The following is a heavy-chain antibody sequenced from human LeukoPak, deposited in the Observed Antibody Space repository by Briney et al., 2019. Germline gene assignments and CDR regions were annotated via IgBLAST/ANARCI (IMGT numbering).Heavy chain of an antibody. Sequence: GRSLRLSCAASGFTFSSYGRHWVRQAPGKGLEWVAVISYDGSNKYYADSVKGRFTISRDNSKNTLYLQMNSLRAEDTAVYYCAKGLGGGMDVWGQGTTVTVSS. CDR2: ISYDGSNK. D-gene: IGHD3-16*01. J-gene: IGHJ6*02. CDR3: AKGLGGGMDV. CDR1: GFTFSSYG. V-gene: IGHV3-30*18.